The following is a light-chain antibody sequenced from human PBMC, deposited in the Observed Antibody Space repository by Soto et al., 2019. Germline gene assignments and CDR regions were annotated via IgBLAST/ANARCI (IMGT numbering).Light chain of an antibody. Sequence: EIVLTQSPGTLSLSPGERATLSCRTSQSVSSGYLAWYQQKPGQAPRLFIYGASSRATGIPDRFSGSGSGTDFTLTISRLEPEDFAVYYCQQYAASPYTFGQGTKLEIK. CDR1: QSVSSGY. CDR2: GAS. V-gene: IGKV3-20*01. J-gene: IGKJ2*01. CDR3: QQYAASPYT.